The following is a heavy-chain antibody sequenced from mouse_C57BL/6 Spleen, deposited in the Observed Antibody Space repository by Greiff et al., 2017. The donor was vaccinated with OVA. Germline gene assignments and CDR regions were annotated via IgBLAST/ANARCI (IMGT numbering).Heavy chain of an antibody. Sequence: VQLQQPGTELVKPGASVKLSCKASGYTFTSYWMHWVKQRPGQGLEWIGNINPSNGGTNYNEKFKSKATLTVDTSSSTAYMQLSNLTSEDSAVYFCARDLYYGNYVDYWGQGTTLTVSS. J-gene: IGHJ2*01. V-gene: IGHV1-53*01. CDR3: ARDLYYGNYVDY. D-gene: IGHD2-1*01. CDR2: INPSNGGT. CDR1: GYTFTSYW.